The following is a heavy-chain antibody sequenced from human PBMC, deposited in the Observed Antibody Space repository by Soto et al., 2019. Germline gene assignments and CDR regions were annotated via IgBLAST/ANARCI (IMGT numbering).Heavy chain of an antibody. CDR3: TRLHLPAYYDFWSGPRLDYYYYGMDV. J-gene: IGHJ6*02. CDR1: GFTFGDYA. CDR2: IRSKAYGGTT. Sequence: GSLGLSCTASGFTFGDYAMSWFRQAPGKGLEWVGFIRSKAYGGTTEYAASVKGRFTISRDDSKSIAYLQMNSLKTEDTAVYYCTRLHLPAYYDFWSGPRLDYYYYGMDVWGQGTTVTVSS. D-gene: IGHD3-3*01. V-gene: IGHV3-49*03.